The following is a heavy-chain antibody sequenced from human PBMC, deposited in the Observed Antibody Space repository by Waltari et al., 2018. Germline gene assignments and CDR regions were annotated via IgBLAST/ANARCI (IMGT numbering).Heavy chain of an antibody. Sequence: EVQLVESGGGLVKPGGSLRLSCAASGFPFSRSSMNWVRQAPGKGLEWVSSISSSSSYIYYADSVKGRFTISRDNAKNSLYLQMNSLRAEDTAVYYCARDPRGSSSSEDYWGQGTLVTVSS. CDR3: ARDPRGSSSSEDY. V-gene: IGHV3-21*01. D-gene: IGHD6-6*01. CDR2: ISSSSSYI. J-gene: IGHJ4*02. CDR1: GFPFSRSS.